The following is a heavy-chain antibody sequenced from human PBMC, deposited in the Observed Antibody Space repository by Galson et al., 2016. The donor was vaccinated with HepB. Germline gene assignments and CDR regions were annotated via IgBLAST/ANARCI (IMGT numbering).Heavy chain of an antibody. V-gene: IGHV3-48*04. J-gene: IGHJ6*04. CDR3: ARGAPFEEAYTYTSDFYHGMDV. CDR1: GFNLNDYS. Sequence: LRLSCAASGFNLNDYSMNWVRQSPGKGLEWLSFISISSTTIDYADSVKGRFIVSRDNAKQSLHLQMNSLKADDTSVYYCARGAPFEEAYTYTSDFYHGMDVWGKGAAVTVSS. D-gene: IGHD1-14*01. CDR2: ISISSTTI.